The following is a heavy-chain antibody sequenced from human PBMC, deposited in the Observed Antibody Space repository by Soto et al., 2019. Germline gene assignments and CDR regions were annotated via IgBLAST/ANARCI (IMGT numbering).Heavy chain of an antibody. J-gene: IGHJ4*02. CDR2: ISSSRGYT. Sequence: EVQLVESGGGLVKPGGSLRLSCAASGFTFSSYSMNWVRQAPGKGLEWVSSISSSRGYTSYADSVKGRFTISRDNAKNSLYLQMDSLRAEDTAVYYCARGRSLNTNMDYWGQGARVTVSS. D-gene: IGHD2-15*01. CDR1: GFTFSSYS. V-gene: IGHV3-21*01. CDR3: ARGRSLNTNMDY.